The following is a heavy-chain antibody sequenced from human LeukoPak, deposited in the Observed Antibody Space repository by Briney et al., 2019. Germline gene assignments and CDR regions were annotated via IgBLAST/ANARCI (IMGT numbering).Heavy chain of an antibody. CDR3: AGVLRTYYYGSGSYSSRAFDI. J-gene: IGHJ3*02. Sequence: SETLSLTCAVYGGSFSGYYWSWIRQPPGKGLEWIGEINHSGSTNYNPSLKSRVTISVDTSKNQFSLKLSSVTAADTAVYYCAGVLRTYYYGSGSYSSRAFDIWGQGTMVTVSS. CDR1: GGSFSGYY. CDR2: INHSGST. D-gene: IGHD3-10*01. V-gene: IGHV4-34*01.